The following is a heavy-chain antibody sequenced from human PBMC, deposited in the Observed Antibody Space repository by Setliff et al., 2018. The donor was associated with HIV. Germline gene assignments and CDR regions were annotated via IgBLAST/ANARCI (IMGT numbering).Heavy chain of an antibody. CDR2: ILSDGSNE. Sequence: GGSLRLSCAASGLTFNNHGFHWVRQAPGKGLEWVAFILSDGSNEFYADSVRGRFTIARDNARNSLYLQMNSLKADDTAVYYCARAKIGPAGDRTYYYGMDVWGQGTTVTVSS. J-gene: IGHJ6*02. D-gene: IGHD4-17*01. CDR1: GLTFNNHG. V-gene: IGHV3-30*02. CDR3: ARAKIGPAGDRTYYYGMDV.